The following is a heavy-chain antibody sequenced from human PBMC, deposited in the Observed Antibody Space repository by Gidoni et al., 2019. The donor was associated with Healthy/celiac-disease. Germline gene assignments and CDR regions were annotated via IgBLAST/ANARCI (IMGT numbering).Heavy chain of an antibody. CDR1: GFTFSSYA. CDR2: ISGSGGST. CDR3: AKDLERWLQFGGFHFDY. Sequence: EVQLLESGGGSVQPGGSLRLSCAASGFTFSSYAMSWVRQAPGKGLEWVSAISGSGGSTYYADSVKGRFTISRDNSKNTLYLQMNSLRAEDTAVYYCAKDLERWLQFGGFHFDYWGQGTLVTVSS. D-gene: IGHD5-12*01. J-gene: IGHJ4*02. V-gene: IGHV3-23*01.